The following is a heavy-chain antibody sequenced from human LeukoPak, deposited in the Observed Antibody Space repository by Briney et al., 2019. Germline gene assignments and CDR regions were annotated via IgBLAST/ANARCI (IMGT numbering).Heavy chain of an antibody. D-gene: IGHD2-21*01. CDR3: TICGAGREFDY. CDR1: GFCLCVAW. V-gene: IGHV3-15*04. CDR2: IESKTGGGTK. J-gene: IGHJ4*02. Sequence: GGSLRHSSVASGFCLCVAWMCGVPPIPGRGRGWGGRIESKTGGGTKYYAASVKGRFTISRDNSTNTLYLQMNSLKSEDTAVYYCTICGAGREFDYWGQGILVTVSS.